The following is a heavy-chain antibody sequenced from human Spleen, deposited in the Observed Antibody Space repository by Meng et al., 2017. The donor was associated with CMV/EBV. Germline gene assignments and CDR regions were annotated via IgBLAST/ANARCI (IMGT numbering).Heavy chain of an antibody. CDR2: IYKSGSS. Sequence: SETLSLTCSVSDGSISRYFWNWLRQSPGKGLEWIGYIYKSGSSKSNPSLKSRVTISLDTSKNQFSLRLSSVTAADTAVYYCARDQSGTYSAFDYWGQGTLVTVSS. D-gene: IGHD1-26*01. V-gene: IGHV4-59*01. CDR3: ARDQSGTYSAFDY. CDR1: DGSISRYF. J-gene: IGHJ4*02.